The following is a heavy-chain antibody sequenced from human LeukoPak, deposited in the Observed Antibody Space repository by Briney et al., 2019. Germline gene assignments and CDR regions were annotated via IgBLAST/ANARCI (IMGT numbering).Heavy chain of an antibody. D-gene: IGHD3-22*01. CDR2: IYYSGST. J-gene: IGHJ4*02. V-gene: IGHV4-39*01. Sequence: PSETLSLTCTVSGASISSTDYYWGWIRQPPGKGLEWVASIYYSGSTNYNPSLKSRVTISVDTSKNQFSLKVNSMTAADTAVYYCARHKVVIPFDYWGQGTLVTVSS. CDR3: ARHKVVIPFDY. CDR1: GASISSTDYY.